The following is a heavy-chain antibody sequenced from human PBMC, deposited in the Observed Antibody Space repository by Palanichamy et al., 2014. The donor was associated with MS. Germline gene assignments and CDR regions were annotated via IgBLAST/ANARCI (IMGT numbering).Heavy chain of an antibody. CDR2: IYYSGST. J-gene: IGHJ3*02. CDR1: GGSISSSSYY. CDR3: ARHTDPNWGMAFDI. D-gene: IGHD7-27*01. Sequence: QLQLQESGPGLVKPSETLSLTCTVSGGSISSSSYYWGWIRQPPGKGLEWIGSIYYSGSTYYNPSLKSRVTISVVTSKNQFSLKLSSVTAADTAVYYCARHTDPNWGMAFDIWGQGTTVTVSS. V-gene: IGHV4-39*01.